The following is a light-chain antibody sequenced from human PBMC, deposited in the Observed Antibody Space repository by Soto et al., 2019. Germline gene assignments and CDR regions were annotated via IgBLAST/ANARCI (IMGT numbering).Light chain of an antibody. Sequence: DIQMTQSPSSLSESVGDRFTITCRASQSISSYLNWYQQKPGKAPKLLIYDASSLESGVPSRLSGSGSGTEFPLTISRMPPDDFATYYCQQYNSYLTFGHGTRLEIK. CDR3: QQYNSYLT. CDR1: QSISSY. J-gene: IGKJ5*01. V-gene: IGKV1-5*01. CDR2: DAS.